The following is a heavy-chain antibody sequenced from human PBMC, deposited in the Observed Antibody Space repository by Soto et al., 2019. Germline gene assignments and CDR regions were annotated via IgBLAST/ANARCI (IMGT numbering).Heavy chain of an antibody. Sequence: QVQLVQSGAEVKKPGASVKVSCKTSGYTFTGYGVSWVRQAPGQGLEWLGWISAYNGSTNYAQRFQGRATMTTDTSTTTAYMELRSLRPADTAIYSCARALYCSDGTCYHPGFFRHWGQGTLVSVSS. CDR1: GYTFTGYG. J-gene: IGHJ1*01. V-gene: IGHV1-18*01. CDR3: ARALYCSDGTCYHPGFFRH. CDR2: ISAYNGST. D-gene: IGHD2-15*01.